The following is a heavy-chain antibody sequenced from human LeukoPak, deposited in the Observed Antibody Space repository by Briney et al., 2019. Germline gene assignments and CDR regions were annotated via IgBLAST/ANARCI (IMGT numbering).Heavy chain of an antibody. J-gene: IGHJ4*02. Sequence: PSETLSLTCTVSGGSISSYYWSWIRQPPGKGLEWIGYIYYSGSTNYNPSLKSRITISVDTSKNQFSLKLSSVTAADTAVYYCARATSPYDFWSGSVNWGQGTLVTVSS. V-gene: IGHV4-59*01. CDR2: IYYSGST. CDR3: ARATSPYDFWSGSVN. CDR1: GGSISSYY. D-gene: IGHD3-3*01.